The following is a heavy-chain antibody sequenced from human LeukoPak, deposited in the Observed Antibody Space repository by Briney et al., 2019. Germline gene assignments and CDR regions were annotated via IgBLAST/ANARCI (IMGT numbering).Heavy chain of an antibody. Sequence: GGSLRLSCTASGFTFGDYAMSWIRQAPGKWLEWVGFIRSKAYGETADYAASVKGRFTISRDDSKAIAYLQMNSLKTEDTAVYHCTRDRGAYNLYDYWGQGTLVTVSS. CDR3: TRDRGAYNLYDY. D-gene: IGHD1-1*01. CDR2: IRSKAYGETA. J-gene: IGHJ4*02. V-gene: IGHV3-49*03. CDR1: GFTFGDYA.